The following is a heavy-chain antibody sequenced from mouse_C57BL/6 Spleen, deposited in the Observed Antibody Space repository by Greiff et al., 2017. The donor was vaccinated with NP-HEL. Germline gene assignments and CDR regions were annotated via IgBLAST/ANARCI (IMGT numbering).Heavy chain of an antibody. J-gene: IGHJ2*01. CDR1: GYTFTDYE. D-gene: IGHD1-1*01. CDR2: IDPETGGT. Sequence: VKLQQSGAELVRPGASVTLSCKASGYTFTDYEMHWVKQTPVHGLEWIGAIDPETGGTAYNQKFKGKAILTADKSSSTAYMELRSLTSADSSVYYCTSKAVRITFDYWGHGTTLTVSS. CDR3: TSKAVRITFDY. V-gene: IGHV1-15*01.